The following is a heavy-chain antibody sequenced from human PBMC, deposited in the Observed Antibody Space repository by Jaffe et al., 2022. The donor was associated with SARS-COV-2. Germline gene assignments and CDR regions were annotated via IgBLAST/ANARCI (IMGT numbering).Heavy chain of an antibody. CDR1: GYTFTSYA. CDR2: INAGNGNT. V-gene: IGHV1-3*01. CDR3: ARDLYSRVTTVTTGFDY. Sequence: QVQLVQSGAEVKKPGASVKVSCKASGYTFTSYAMHWVRQAPGQRLEWMGWINAGNGNTKYSQKFQGRVTITRDTSASTAYMELSSLRSEDTAVYYCARDLYSRVTTVTTGFDYWGQGTLVTVSS. D-gene: IGHD4-17*01. J-gene: IGHJ4*02.